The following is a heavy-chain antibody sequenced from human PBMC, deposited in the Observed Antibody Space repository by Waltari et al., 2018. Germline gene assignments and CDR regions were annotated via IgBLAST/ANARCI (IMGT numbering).Heavy chain of an antibody. J-gene: IGHJ2*01. V-gene: IGHV3-74*01. CDR1: GFPYSMYW. CDR3: ARGARRTTVTTGWWYFDL. D-gene: IGHD4-17*01. Sequence: EVQLVESGGGLVQPGGSLSLSCAASGFPYSMYWMHWVRQAPGKGLVWVSRSNSDGSSTSYADSVKGRFTISKDNAKNTVYLQMNSLRAEDTAIYYCARGARRTTVTTGWWYFDLWGRGTLVTVSS. CDR2: SNSDGSST.